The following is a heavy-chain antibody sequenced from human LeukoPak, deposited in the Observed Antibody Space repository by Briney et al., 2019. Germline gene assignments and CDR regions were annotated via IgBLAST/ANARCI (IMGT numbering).Heavy chain of an antibody. J-gene: IGHJ4*02. V-gene: IGHV1-69*05. Sequence: GASVKVSCKASGGTFSSYAISWVRQAPGQGLEWMGGIIPIFGTANYAQKFQGRVTITTDESTSTAYMELSSLRSEDTAVYYCAREGYYYDSSGYSHPFDYWGQGTLVTVSS. D-gene: IGHD3-22*01. CDR3: AREGYYYDSSGYSHPFDY. CDR1: GGTFSSYA. CDR2: IIPIFGTA.